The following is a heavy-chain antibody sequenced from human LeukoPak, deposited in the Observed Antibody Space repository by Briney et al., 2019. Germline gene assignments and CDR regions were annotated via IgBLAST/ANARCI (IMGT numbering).Heavy chain of an antibody. CDR3: AKELYVGYYDSSGNFDY. D-gene: IGHD3-22*01. V-gene: IGHV3-23*01. J-gene: IGHJ4*02. Sequence: PGGSLRLSCAASEFTFSSYAMSWVRQAPGKGLEWVSVISGSGGSTYYADSVKGRFTISRDNSKNTLYLQMNSLRAEDTAVYYCAKELYVGYYDSSGNFDYWGQGTLVTVSS. CDR2: ISGSGGST. CDR1: EFTFSSYA.